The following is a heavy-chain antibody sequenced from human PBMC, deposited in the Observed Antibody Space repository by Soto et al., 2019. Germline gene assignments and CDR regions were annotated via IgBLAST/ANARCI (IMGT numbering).Heavy chain of an antibody. CDR3: SSLGMGVQQIYDY. J-gene: IGHJ4*02. CDR1: GGSISSPNYY. V-gene: IGHV4-39*01. CDR2: IYYSGNT. Sequence: QLQLQESGPGLVKPSETLHLTCTVSGGSISSPNYYWGWIRQPPGKGLEWIGSIYYSGNTYYNPSLKKRVTISINTSQHQFSLKLTSVTAAYTAVFYCSSLGMGVQQIYDYWGQGSRVTVSS. D-gene: IGHD3-16*01.